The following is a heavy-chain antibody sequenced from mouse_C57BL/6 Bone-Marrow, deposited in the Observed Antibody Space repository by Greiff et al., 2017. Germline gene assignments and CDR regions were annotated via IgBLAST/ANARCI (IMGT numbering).Heavy chain of an antibody. CDR1: GYTFTSYT. D-gene: IGHD2-5*01. V-gene: IGHV1-4*01. CDR2: INPSSGYP. Sequence: VQLQQSGAELARPGASVKMSCKASGYTFTSYTMHWVKKRPGQGLEWIGYINPSSGYPKSNQKFKDKATLTADKSSSTAYMQLSSLTSEDSAVYYCARGYSNYYYWGQGTTLTVSS. J-gene: IGHJ2*01. CDR3: ARGYSNYYY.